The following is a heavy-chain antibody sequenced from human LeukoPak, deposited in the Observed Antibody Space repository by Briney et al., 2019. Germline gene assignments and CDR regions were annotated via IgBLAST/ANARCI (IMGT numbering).Heavy chain of an antibody. CDR2: IYSGGST. Sequence: GGSLRLSCTASGFTVSSNYMSWVRQAPGKGLEWVSVIYSGGSTYNADSVKGRFTISRDNSKNTLFLQMNSLRAEDTAVYYCAILGGGSSWSPYFDFWGQGTLVTVSS. J-gene: IGHJ4*02. CDR1: GFTVSSNY. V-gene: IGHV3-66*01. D-gene: IGHD6-13*01. CDR3: AILGGGSSWSPYFDF.